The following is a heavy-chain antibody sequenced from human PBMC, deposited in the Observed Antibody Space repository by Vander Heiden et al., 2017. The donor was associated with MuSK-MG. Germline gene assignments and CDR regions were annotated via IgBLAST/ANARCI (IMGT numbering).Heavy chain of an antibody. D-gene: IGHD6-19*01. CDR3: ARLSFGYSSGWYGPDVDY. V-gene: IGHV5-10-1*03. CDR1: GYSFTSYW. J-gene: IGHJ4*02. Sequence: EVQLVQSGAEVKKPGESLRISCQGSGYSFTSYWNRWVRQMPGKGLEWMVRIDPSDSYTNYSPSFQGHVTISADKSISTAYLQWSSLKASDTAMYYCARLSFGYSSGWYGPDVDYWGQGTLVTVSS. CDR2: IDPSDSYT.